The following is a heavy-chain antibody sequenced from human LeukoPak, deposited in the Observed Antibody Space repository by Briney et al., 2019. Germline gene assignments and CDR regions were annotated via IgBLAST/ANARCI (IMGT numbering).Heavy chain of an antibody. CDR2: INPNSGGT. CDR1: GYTFTGYY. D-gene: IGHD3-10*01. J-gene: IGHJ6*02. CDR3: ARGRELLWFGEFYGMDV. Sequence: ASVKVSCKASGYTFTGYYMHWVRQAPGQGLEWMGWINPNSGGTNYAQKFQGRVTMTRDTSISTAYMELSRLRSDDTAVYYCARGRELLWFGEFYGMDVWGQGTTVTVSS. V-gene: IGHV1-2*02.